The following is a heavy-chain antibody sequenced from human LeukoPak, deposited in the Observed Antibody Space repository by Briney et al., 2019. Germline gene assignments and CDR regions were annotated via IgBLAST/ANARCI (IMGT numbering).Heavy chain of an antibody. J-gene: IGHJ4*02. CDR3: AMGGYYDSSGYRL. D-gene: IGHD3-22*01. Sequence: GGSLRLSCAASGFTFDDYTMHWVRQAPGKGLEWVSLISWDGGSTYYADSVKGRCTISRDNSKNSLYLQMNSLRTEDTALYYCAMGGYYDSSGYRLWGQGTLVTVSS. V-gene: IGHV3-43*01. CDR2: ISWDGGST. CDR1: GFTFDDYT.